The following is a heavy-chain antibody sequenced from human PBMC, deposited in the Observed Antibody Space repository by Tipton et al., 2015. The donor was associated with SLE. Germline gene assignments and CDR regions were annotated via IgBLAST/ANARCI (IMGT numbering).Heavy chain of an antibody. V-gene: IGHV4-31*03. CDR2: IYYKGHT. CDR1: GGSISTGGVY. J-gene: IGHJ4*02. CDR3: ARRRFQSASDY. Sequence: TLSLTCTVSGGSISTGGVYWSWIRQSPGKGLEWIGYIYYKGHTDYNPSLKSRATISVDTSQNQFSLRLRSVTVADTAVYYCARRRFQSASDYWGQGTLVSVSS. D-gene: IGHD2-21*01.